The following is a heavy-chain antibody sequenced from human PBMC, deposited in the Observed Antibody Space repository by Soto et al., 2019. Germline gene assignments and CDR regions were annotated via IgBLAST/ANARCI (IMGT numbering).Heavy chain of an antibody. D-gene: IGHD2-2*01. CDR3: AREDSIIIPAVSDF. CDR2: ISKSDYT. J-gene: IGHJ4*02. V-gene: IGHV3-21*01. CDR1: GFAFNNYG. Sequence: PGGTLRLSCTVSGFAFNNYGINWVRQAPGKGLEWVSSISKSDYTYYSDSVKVRFTISRGNAKNSVSLQMNTLRVEDTAVYYCAREDSIIIPAVSDFWGQGTLVTVSS.